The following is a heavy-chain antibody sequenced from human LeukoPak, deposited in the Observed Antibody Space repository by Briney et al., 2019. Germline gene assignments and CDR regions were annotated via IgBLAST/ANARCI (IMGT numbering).Heavy chain of an antibody. CDR1: GGSLSSGSYY. V-gene: IGHV4-61*02. CDR3: ARENYDFWSGYYGNYYYYYMDV. D-gene: IGHD3-3*01. J-gene: IGHJ6*03. Sequence: SETLSLTCTVSGGSLSSGSYYWSWIRQPAGKGLEWIGRIYTSGSTNYNPSLKSRVTISVDTSKNQFSLKLSSVTAADTAVYYCARENYDFWSGYYGNYYYYYMDVWGKGTTVTVSS. CDR2: IYTSGST.